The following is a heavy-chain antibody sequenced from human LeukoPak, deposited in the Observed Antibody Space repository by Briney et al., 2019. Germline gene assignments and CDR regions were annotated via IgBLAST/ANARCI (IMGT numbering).Heavy chain of an antibody. CDR2: ISSSSSYI. CDR1: GFTFRSYS. V-gene: IGHV3-21*01. Sequence: GGSLRLSCAASGFTFRSYSMNWVRGAPGQGLRGVSSISSSSSYIYYADSVKGRFTISRDNAKNSLYLQMNSLRAEDTAVYYCARGSRGYRYVDHDAFDIWGQGTMVTVSS. CDR3: ARGSRGYRYVDHDAFDI. D-gene: IGHD5-18*01. J-gene: IGHJ3*02.